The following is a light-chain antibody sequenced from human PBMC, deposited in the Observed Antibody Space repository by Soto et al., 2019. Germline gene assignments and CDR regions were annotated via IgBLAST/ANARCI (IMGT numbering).Light chain of an antibody. CDR3: SSYAASNNFYFV. CDR1: SSDVGGYNY. J-gene: IGLJ3*02. Sequence: QSARTQPPSASGSPGQAVTISCTGTSSDVGGYNYVSWYQQYPGRAPKLMIYEVTKRPSGVPDRFSGSKSGNTASLTVSGLQAEDEADYYCSSYAASNNFYFVFGGGTQLTLL. CDR2: EVT. V-gene: IGLV2-8*01.